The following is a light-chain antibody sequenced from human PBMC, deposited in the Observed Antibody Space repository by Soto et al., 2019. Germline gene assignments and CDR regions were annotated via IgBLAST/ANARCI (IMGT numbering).Light chain of an antibody. Sequence: QSVLTQPPSASGSPGQSVTISCIGTSSDVGRYNYVSWYQHHPGKAPKLIIYEVTKRPSGVPDRFSGPKSGTTASLTVSGLQADDEADYYCNSYVGSNNYVFGTGTKVTV. CDR3: NSYVGSNNYV. J-gene: IGLJ1*01. CDR2: EVT. V-gene: IGLV2-8*01. CDR1: SSDVGRYNY.